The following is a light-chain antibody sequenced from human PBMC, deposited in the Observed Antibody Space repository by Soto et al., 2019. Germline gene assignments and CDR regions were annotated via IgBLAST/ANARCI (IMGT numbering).Light chain of an antibody. Sequence: DIQMTQSPSSLSASVGDRVTITCRVSQSISSYLNWYQQKPGKAPKLLIYAASSLQSGVPSRFSGSGSGTDFTLTISSLQPDDFATYYCQQSYSTPMYTFGQGTKLEIK. V-gene: IGKV1-39*01. CDR3: QQSYSTPMYT. CDR1: QSISSY. CDR2: AAS. J-gene: IGKJ2*01.